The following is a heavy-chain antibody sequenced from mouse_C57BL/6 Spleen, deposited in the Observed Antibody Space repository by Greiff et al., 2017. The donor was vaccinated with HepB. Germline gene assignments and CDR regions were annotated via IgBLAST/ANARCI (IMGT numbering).Heavy chain of an antibody. D-gene: IGHD1-1*01. V-gene: IGHV1-18*01. CDR1: GYTFTDYN. Sequence: VQLKQSGPELVKPGASVKIPCKASGYTFTDYNMDWVKQSHGKSLEWIGDINPNNGGTIYNQKFKGKATLTVDKSSSTAYMELRSLTSEDTAVYYCARSALLLYAMDYWGQGTSVTVSS. CDR3: ARSALLLYAMDY. J-gene: IGHJ4*01. CDR2: INPNNGGT.